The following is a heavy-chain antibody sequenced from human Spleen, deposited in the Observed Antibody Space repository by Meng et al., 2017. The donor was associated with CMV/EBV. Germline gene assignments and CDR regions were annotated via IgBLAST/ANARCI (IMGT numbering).Heavy chain of an antibody. CDR1: GFTLSNYW. D-gene: IGHD2-2*01. CDR2: IKQDGSEK. V-gene: IGHV3-7*01. CDR3: ARGFPAGVPAAIGDYYYGMDV. Sequence: GESLKISCTASGFTLSNYWMSWVRQAPGKGPEWVANIKQDGSEKKYVDHVKGRFTISRDNAKNSLYLQMKSLRVEDTAMYYCARGFPAGVPAAIGDYYYGMDVWGQGTTVTVSS. J-gene: IGHJ6*02.